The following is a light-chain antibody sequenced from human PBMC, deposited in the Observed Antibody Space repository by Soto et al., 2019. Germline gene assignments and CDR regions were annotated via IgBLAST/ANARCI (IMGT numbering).Light chain of an antibody. J-gene: IGKJ2*01. CDR2: GAS. CDR3: QQHSSSSPYT. Sequence: EIVMTQSPATLSVSPGERATLSCRASQSVSSNLAWYQQKPGQAPRLLIYGASTRATGIPARFSGSGSGTEFTLTISSLQPDDFATYYCQQHSSSSPYTFGQGTKLEIK. CDR1: QSVSSN. V-gene: IGKV3-15*01.